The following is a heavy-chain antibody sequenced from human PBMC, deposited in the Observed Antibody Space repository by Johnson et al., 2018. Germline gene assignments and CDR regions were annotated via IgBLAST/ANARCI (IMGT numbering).Heavy chain of an antibody. CDR2: MSYDGSNK. J-gene: IGHJ6*03. CDR1: GFTFSSYG. D-gene: IGHD2-15*01. V-gene: IGHV3-30*03. CDR3: ARDAAYCSGANCYPFFYYFMDV. Sequence: QVQLLESGGGVVQPGRSLRLSCAASGFTFSSYGMHWVRQAPGKGLEWVAVMSYDGSNKYYADPVKGRFTISRDNSKNTVDLQMNRLIAEDTAVYYCARDAAYCSGANCYPFFYYFMDVWGKGTTVTVSS.